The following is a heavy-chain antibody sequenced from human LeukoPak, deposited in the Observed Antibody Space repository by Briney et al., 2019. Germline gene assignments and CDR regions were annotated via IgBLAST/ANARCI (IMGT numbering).Heavy chain of an antibody. CDR3: ARGIYGGNSRWFDP. J-gene: IGHJ5*02. Sequence: GGSPRLSCAASGFTFSSYWMHWVRQAPGKGLVWVSRINSDGSSTSYADSVKGRFTISRDNAKNTLYLQMNSLRAEDTAVYYCARGIYGGNSRWFDPWGQGTLVTVSS. V-gene: IGHV3-74*01. CDR2: INSDGSST. D-gene: IGHD4-23*01. CDR1: GFTFSSYW.